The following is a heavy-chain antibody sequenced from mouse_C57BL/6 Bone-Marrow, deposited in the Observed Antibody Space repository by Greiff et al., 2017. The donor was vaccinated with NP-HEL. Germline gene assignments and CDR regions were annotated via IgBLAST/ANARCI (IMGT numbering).Heavy chain of an antibody. CDR2: INPNNGGT. J-gene: IGHJ1*03. V-gene: IGHV1-18*01. D-gene: IGHD2-1*01. CDR3: AREEDIYYAPWYFDV. CDR1: GYTFTDYN. Sequence: EVQLQQSGPELVKPGASVKIPCKASGYTFTDYNMDWVKQSHGKSLEWIGDINPNNGGTIYNQKFKGKATLTVDKSSSTAYMELRSLTSEDTAVYYCAREEDIYYAPWYFDVWGTGTTVTVSS.